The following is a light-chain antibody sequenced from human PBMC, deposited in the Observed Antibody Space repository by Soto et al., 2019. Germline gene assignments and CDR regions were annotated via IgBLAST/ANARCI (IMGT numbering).Light chain of an antibody. CDR1: QSVTTN. J-gene: IGKJ4*01. V-gene: IGKV3-15*01. CDR3: QQYDRWPVT. CDR2: DAS. Sequence: EVVMTQSPGTLSVSPGARVTFSCRASQSVTTNLAWYQHKPGQSPRLLISDASTGASGIPPRFSGSGSGTEFTLTIDRLQSADFAVYYCQQYDRWPVTFGGGTKVDIK.